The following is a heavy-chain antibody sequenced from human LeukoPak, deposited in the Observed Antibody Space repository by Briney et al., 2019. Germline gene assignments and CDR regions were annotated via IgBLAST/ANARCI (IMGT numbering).Heavy chain of an antibody. CDR1: GFTFSSYA. D-gene: IGHD3-22*01. V-gene: IGHV3-30-3*01. CDR2: ISYDGSNK. J-gene: IGHJ3*02. Sequence: GGSLRLSCAASGFTFSSYAMHWVRQAPGKGLEWVAVISYDGSNKYYADSVKGRFTISRDNSKNTLYLQMNSLRAEDTAVYYCARDRIMIVVDDAFDIWGQGTMVTVSS. CDR3: ARDRIMIVVDDAFDI.